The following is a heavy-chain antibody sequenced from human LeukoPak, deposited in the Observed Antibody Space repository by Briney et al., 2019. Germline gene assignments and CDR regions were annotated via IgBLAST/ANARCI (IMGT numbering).Heavy chain of an antibody. CDR1: GGSISSSSYY. J-gene: IGHJ4*02. CDR3: VKLDYDFWSGYSLVYYFDY. Sequence: SETLSLTCTVSGGSISSSSYYWGWIRQPPGKGLEWIGCIYYSGSTYYNPSLKSRVTISVDTSKNQFSLKLSSVTAADTAVYYCVKLDYDFWSGYSLVYYFDYWGQGTLVTVSS. CDR2: IYYSGST. D-gene: IGHD3-3*01. V-gene: IGHV4-39*01.